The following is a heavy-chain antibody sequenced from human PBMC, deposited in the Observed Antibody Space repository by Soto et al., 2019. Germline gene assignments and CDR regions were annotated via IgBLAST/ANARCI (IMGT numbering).Heavy chain of an antibody. Sequence: GGSLRLSCAASRFTFSTYEMNWVRQAPGKGLEWVSYISTSGSTVYYADSVKGRFTISRDNTRNSLYLQMNSLRDEDTALYYCVRYCSTTLCNGVATRTFDYWGQGTLVTVPS. CDR2: ISTSGSTV. CDR3: VRYCSTTLCNGVATRTFDY. J-gene: IGHJ4*02. V-gene: IGHV3-48*03. D-gene: IGHD2-2*01. CDR1: RFTFSTYE.